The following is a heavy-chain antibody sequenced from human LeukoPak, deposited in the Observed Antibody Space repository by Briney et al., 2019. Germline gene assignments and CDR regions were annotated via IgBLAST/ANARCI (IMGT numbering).Heavy chain of an antibody. D-gene: IGHD1-26*01. CDR1: GYSISSGYY. CDR2: IYHSGST. Sequence: KPSETLSLTCTVSGYSISSGYYWGWIRQPPGKGLEWIGSIYHSGSTYYNPSLKSRVTISVDTSKNQFSLKLSSVTAADTAVYYCARVEWELAPATFDYWGQGTLVTVSS. V-gene: IGHV4-38-2*02. CDR3: ARVEWELAPATFDY. J-gene: IGHJ4*02.